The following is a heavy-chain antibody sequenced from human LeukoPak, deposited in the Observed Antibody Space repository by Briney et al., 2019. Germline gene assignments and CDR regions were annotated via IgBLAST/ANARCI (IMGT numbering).Heavy chain of an antibody. CDR1: GGSISSYY. D-gene: IGHD1-1*01. J-gene: IGHJ4*02. Sequence: SETLSLTCTVSGGSISSYYWSWIRQPPGKGLEWIGYIYYSGSTNYNPSLKSRVTISVDTSKNQFSLKLSSVTAADTAVYFCVRDRELVYWGQGILVTVSS. V-gene: IGHV4-59*01. CDR3: VRDRELVY. CDR2: IYYSGST.